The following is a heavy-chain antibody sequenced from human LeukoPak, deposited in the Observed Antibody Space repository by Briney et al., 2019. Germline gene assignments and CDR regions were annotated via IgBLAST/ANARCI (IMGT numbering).Heavy chain of an antibody. CDR2: INQSGRT. CDR3: ARGWFGFWHNSYLDDNAFDV. D-gene: IGHD3-10*01. J-gene: IGHJ3*01. V-gene: IGHV4-34*01. CDR1: GGSFSGYY. Sequence: SETLSLTCAVYGGSFSGYYWSGIRQVPGKGLEWLGEINQSGRTNYNPSLKSRVTISVDPSKNQISLNLSFVTATDTAVYYCARGWFGFWHNSYLDDNAFDVWGPGTMVTVSS.